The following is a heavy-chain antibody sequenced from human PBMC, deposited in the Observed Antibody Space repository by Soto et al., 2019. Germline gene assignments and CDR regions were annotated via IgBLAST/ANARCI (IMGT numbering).Heavy chain of an antibody. D-gene: IGHD4-17*01. CDR3: ARDLGDYGDYLYYHYAMDV. CDR2: MSSRGSYI. V-gene: IGHV3-21*06. CDR1: GCDFDSYT. J-gene: IGHJ6*02. Sequence: XGSLRLSCLASGCDFDSYTIHWVRQAPGKGLEWVSFMSSRGSYIFYADSVKGRFTISRDNAKSILYLQMNSLRAEDTAVYYCARDLGDYGDYLYYHYAMDVWGQGTTVTVSS.